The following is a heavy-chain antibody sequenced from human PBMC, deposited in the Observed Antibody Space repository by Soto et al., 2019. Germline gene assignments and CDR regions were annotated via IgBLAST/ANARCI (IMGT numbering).Heavy chain of an antibody. CDR2: VWYDGGNK. Sequence: QVQLVESGGGVVQPGRSLGLSCTASGFTFSNYAMHWVRQAPGKGLEWVAVVWYDGGNKYYADSVKGRFTISRDNSDNILYLQMNSPRVEDTAVYYCARGGAGRYMYYFDYWGQGTLVTFSS. J-gene: IGHJ4*02. CDR3: ARGGAGRYMYYFDY. CDR1: GFTFSNYA. D-gene: IGHD1-26*01. V-gene: IGHV3-33*01.